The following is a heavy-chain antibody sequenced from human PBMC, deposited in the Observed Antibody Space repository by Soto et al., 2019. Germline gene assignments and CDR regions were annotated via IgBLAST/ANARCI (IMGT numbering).Heavy chain of an antibody. CDR3: ARRYCSSTSCYRYYYYGMDV. CDR2: ISYDGNYI. J-gene: IGHJ6*02. V-gene: IGHV3-30*04. CDR1: GFAFSSYA. D-gene: IGHD2-2*01. Sequence: GGSLRLSCEASGFAFSSYAMHWVRQAPGKGLEWVGVISYDGNYIYYADSVKGRFTISRDNAKNSLYLQMNSLRAEDTAVYYCARRYCSSTSCYRYYYYGMDVWGQGTTVTVSS.